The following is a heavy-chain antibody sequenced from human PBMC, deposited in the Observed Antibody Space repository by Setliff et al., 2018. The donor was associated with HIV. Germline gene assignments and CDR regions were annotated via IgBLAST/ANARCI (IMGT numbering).Heavy chain of an antibody. J-gene: IGHJ4*02. CDR2: INPKSGVT. CDR1: GYTFTDYY. V-gene: IGHV1-2*06. Sequence: ASVKVSCKASGYTFTDYYIHWVRQAPGHGLEWVGRINPKSGVTSYAQKFQGRVTITADDSTRTVYMELSSLRSEDTALYYCARDYVLRGTSLGYWGQGTLVTVS. D-gene: IGHD3-16*01. CDR3: ARDYVLRGTSLGY.